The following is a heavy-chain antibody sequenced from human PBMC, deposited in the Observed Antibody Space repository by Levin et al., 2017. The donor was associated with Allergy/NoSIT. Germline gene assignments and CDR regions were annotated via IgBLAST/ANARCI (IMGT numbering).Heavy chain of an antibody. D-gene: IGHD3-22*01. CDR2: LSFDGNNE. CDR1: GFTFSIYG. CDR3: AKKSPGSYYSLPDY. Sequence: PGGSLRLSCAASGFTFSIYGMHWVRQAPGKGLEWVAVLSFDGNNEYYADSVKGRFIISRDNSKNTLYLQMNSLRADDTAVYYGAKKSPGSYYSLPDYWGQGTLVTVSS. J-gene: IGHJ4*02. V-gene: IGHV3-30*18.